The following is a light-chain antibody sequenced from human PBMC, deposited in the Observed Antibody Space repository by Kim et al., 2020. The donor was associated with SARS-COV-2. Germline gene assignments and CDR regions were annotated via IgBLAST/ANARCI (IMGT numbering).Light chain of an antibody. CDR2: KAS. CDR1: SVNNW. Sequence: SVNNWLAWYQQKPGKTPNLLISKASSLENGVPSRFSGSGFGTEFTLTISSLQPDDFATYYCQQYYGNPAFGQGTKVDIK. J-gene: IGKJ1*01. CDR3: QQYYGNPA. V-gene: IGKV1-5*03.